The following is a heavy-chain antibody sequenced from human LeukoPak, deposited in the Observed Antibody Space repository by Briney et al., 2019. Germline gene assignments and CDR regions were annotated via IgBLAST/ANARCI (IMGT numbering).Heavy chain of an antibody. D-gene: IGHD3-10*01. CDR2: ISYDGSNK. V-gene: IGHV3-30*18. J-gene: IGHJ3*02. Sequence: GGSLRLSCAASGFTFSSYGMHWVRQAPGKGLEWVAVISYDGSNKYYADSVKGRFTISRDNSKNTLYLQMNSLRAEDTAVYYCANYGSGSRVDIWGQGTMVTVSS. CDR1: GFTFSSYG. CDR3: ANYGSGSRVDI.